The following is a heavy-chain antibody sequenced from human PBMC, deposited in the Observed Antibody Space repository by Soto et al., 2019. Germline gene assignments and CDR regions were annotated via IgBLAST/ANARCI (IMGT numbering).Heavy chain of an antibody. J-gene: IGHJ4*02. CDR3: AKDLLSAPQWLGEFDY. CDR1: GFTFSSYA. D-gene: IGHD6-19*01. V-gene: IGHV3-23*01. CDR2: ISGSGGST. Sequence: EVQLLESGGGLVQPGGSLRLSCAASGFTFSSYAMSWVRQAPGKGLEWVSAISGSGGSTYYADSVKGRFTISRDNSKNTLYLQMNSLRAEDTAVYYCAKDLLSAPQWLGEFDYWGQGTLVTVSS.